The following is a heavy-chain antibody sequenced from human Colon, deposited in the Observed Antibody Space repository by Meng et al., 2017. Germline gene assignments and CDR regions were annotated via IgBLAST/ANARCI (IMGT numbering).Heavy chain of an antibody. V-gene: IGHV1-46*02. Sequence: ASVKVSCKASGYTFNNYYIHWVRQVPGQGLEWMGVINPDDGITVYAPKFQGRLTLTRDTSTSTVYMELSSLKSEDTAVYYCARGGASSKWLDPWGQGILVTVSS. CDR3: ARGGASSKWLDP. J-gene: IGHJ5*02. D-gene: IGHD6-6*01. CDR2: INPDDGIT. CDR1: GYTFNNYY.